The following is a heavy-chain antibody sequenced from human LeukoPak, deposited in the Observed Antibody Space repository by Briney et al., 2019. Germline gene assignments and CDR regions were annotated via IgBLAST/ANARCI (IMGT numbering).Heavy chain of an antibody. CDR1: GYSFTSYW. CDR3: ARQGNYRTYYYYYMDV. CDR2: IYPGDSDT. V-gene: IGHV5-51*01. Sequence: GESLKISCKGSGYSFTSYWIGWVRQMPGKGLEWMGIIYPGDSDTRYSPSFQGQVTISADKSISTAYLQWSSLKASDTAMYYCARQGNYRTYYYYYMDVWGKGTTVTVSS. J-gene: IGHJ6*03. D-gene: IGHD4-11*01.